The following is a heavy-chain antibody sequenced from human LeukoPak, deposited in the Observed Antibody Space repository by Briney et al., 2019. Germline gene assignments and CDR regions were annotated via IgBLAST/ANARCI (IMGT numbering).Heavy chain of an antibody. CDR3: ARIIVVPAAKAAFDI. Sequence: SETLSLTCAVSGYSISSGYYWGWTRQPPGKGLEWIGSIYHSGSTYYNPSLKSRVTISVDTSKNQFSLKLSSVTAADTAVYYCARIIVVPAAKAAFDIWGQGTMVTVSS. CDR2: IYHSGST. J-gene: IGHJ3*02. V-gene: IGHV4-38-2*01. D-gene: IGHD2-2*01. CDR1: GYSISSGYY.